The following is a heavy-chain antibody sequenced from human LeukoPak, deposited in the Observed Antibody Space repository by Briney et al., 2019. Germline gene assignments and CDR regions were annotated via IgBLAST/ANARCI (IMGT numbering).Heavy chain of an antibody. CDR1: GFTLDA. J-gene: IGHJ4*02. V-gene: IGHV3-9*03. CDR3: AKDMSYGGYSGYDY. D-gene: IGHD5-12*01. CDR2: IRWNSNSI. Sequence: GGSLRLSCAASGFTLDAMHWVRQAPGKGLEWVSGIRWNSNSIAYADSVKGRFTISRDNAKNSLYLHMNSLRAEDMALYYCAKDMSYGGYSGYDYWGQGTLVTVSS.